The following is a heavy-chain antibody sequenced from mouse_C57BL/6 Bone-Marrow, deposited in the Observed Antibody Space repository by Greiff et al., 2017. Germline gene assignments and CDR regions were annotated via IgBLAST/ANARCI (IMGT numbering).Heavy chain of an antibody. CDR3: ARYKSSYYFDY. CDR1: GFTFTDYY. Sequence: EVKLMESGGGLVQPGGSLSLSCAASGFTFTDYYMSWVRQPPGKALEWLGFIRNKANGYTTEYSASVKGRFTISRYNSQSILYLQMNALRAEDSATYYCARYKSSYYFDYWGQGTTLTVSS. D-gene: IGHD3-1*01. J-gene: IGHJ2*01. CDR2: IRNKANGYTT. V-gene: IGHV7-3*01.